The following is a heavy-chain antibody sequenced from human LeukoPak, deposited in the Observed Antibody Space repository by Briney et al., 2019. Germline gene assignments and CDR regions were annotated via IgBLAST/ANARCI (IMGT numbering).Heavy chain of an antibody. CDR2: IYHSGST. Sequence: SETLSLTCAVSGGSISSSNWWSWVRQPPGKGLEWIGEIYHSGSTNYNPSLKSRVTISVDKPKNQFSLKLSSVTAADTAVYYCARSYDSSGYYPIGAFDIWGQGTMVTVSS. CDR1: GGSISSSNW. CDR3: ARSYDSSGYYPIGAFDI. J-gene: IGHJ3*02. V-gene: IGHV4-4*02. D-gene: IGHD3-22*01.